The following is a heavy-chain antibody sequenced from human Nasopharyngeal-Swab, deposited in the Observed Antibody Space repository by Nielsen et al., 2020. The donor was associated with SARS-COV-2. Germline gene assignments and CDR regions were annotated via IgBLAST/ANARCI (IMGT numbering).Heavy chain of an antibody. J-gene: IGHJ4*02. CDR1: GFTFTNYW. D-gene: IGHD7-27*01. Sequence: GESLKIPCAVPGFTFTNYWMHWVRQAPGKGLVWVSRINSDGSRTGYADPVKGRFTISKDNAKNTVYLQMNSLSAEDTAVYYCARDFDKTGDWGQGTLVTVSS. CDR3: ARDFDKTGD. V-gene: IGHV3-74*01. CDR2: INSDGSRT.